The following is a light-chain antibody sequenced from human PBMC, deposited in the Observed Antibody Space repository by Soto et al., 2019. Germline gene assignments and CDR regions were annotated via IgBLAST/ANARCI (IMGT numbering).Light chain of an antibody. CDR2: DNN. V-gene: IGLV1-51*01. CDR1: SSNIGNNY. CDR3: GTWDNTLSAAV. J-gene: IGLJ7*01. Sequence: QSVLTQPPSVSAAPGQTVTISCSGSSSNIGNNYVSWYQQLPGTAPKLLIYDNNRRPSGIPDRFSGSKSGTSATLGIPGLEPGDEADYYCGTWDNTLSAAVFGGGTQLTVL.